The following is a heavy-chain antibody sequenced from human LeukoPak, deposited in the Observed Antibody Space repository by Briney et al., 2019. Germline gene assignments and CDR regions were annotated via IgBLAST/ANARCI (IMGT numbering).Heavy chain of an antibody. J-gene: IGHJ4*02. CDR1: GGSISSYY. V-gene: IGHV4-4*07. CDR3: ARESPAYYYGSGSYSDY. D-gene: IGHD3-10*01. Sequence: SETLSLTCTVSGGSISSYYWSWIRQPAGNGLEWIGRIYTSGSTNYNPSLKSRVTMSVDTSKNQFSLKLSSVTAADTAVYYCARESPAYYYGSGSYSDYWGQGTLVTVSS. CDR2: IYTSGST.